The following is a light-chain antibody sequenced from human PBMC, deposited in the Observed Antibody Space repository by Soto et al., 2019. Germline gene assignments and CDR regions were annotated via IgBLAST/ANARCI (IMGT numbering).Light chain of an antibody. CDR1: QSVSSSY. CDR3: QQYGNSPLT. CDR2: DAS. Sequence: EIVLTQSPGTLSLSPGERATLSCRASQSVSSSYLAWYQQKHGQAPRLLIYDASSRATGIPDRFSGSGSGTDLTLTISRLEPEDFAVYYCQQYGNSPLTFGGGTKVDIK. J-gene: IGKJ4*01. V-gene: IGKV3-20*01.